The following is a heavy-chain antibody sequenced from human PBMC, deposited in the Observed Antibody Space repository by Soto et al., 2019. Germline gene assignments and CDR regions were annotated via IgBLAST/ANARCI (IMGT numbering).Heavy chain of an antibody. J-gene: IGHJ4*02. D-gene: IGHD1-1*01. Sequence: VKVSCKASGYTLTSFYMHWMRQAPGQGLEWMGVIDPSAGSTTYAQKFKGRVRMTRDTFTSTVFMELSSLRSEDTAVYYCARSPRPTGTTLYYFDSWGQRTLVTVSS. CDR3: ARSPRPTGTTLYYFDS. V-gene: IGHV1-46*01. CDR2: IDPSAGST. CDR1: GYTLTSFY.